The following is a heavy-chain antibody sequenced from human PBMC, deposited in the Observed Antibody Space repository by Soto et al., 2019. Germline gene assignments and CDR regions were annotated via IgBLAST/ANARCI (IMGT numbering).Heavy chain of an antibody. CDR2: VYHTGRT. Sequence: SETLSLTCTVSGGSFKSGSYSWSWIRQPPGKGLEWIGYVYHTGRTSYNPSLKSRVTISVDTSKNQFSLKLSSVTAADTAVYYCARRDITMVRGVISPTYYGMDVWGQGTTVTVSS. CDR3: ARRDITMVRGVISPTYYGMDV. CDR1: GGSFKSGSYS. J-gene: IGHJ6*02. D-gene: IGHD3-10*01. V-gene: IGHV4-61*01.